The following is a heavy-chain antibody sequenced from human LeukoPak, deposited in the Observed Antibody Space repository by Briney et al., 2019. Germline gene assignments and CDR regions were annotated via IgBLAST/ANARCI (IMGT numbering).Heavy chain of an antibody. J-gene: IGHJ4*02. D-gene: IGHD3-3*01. CDR2: ISYDGSNK. V-gene: IGHV3-30-3*01. CDR3: AREFWSGYYTGGYFDY. CDR1: GFTFSSYA. Sequence: PGGSLRLSCAASGFTFSSYAMHWVRQVPGKGLEWVAVISYDGSNKYYADSVKGRFTISRGNSKNTLYLQMNSLRAEDTAVYYCAREFWSGYYTGGYFDYWGQGTLVTVSS.